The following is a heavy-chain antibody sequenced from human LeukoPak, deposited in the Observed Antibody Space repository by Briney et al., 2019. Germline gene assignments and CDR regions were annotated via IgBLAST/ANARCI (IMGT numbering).Heavy chain of an antibody. J-gene: IGHJ4*02. D-gene: IGHD6-6*01. V-gene: IGHV4-38-2*02. Sequence: PSETLSLTCAVSGFSISSGYYWGWIRQPPGKGLEWIGSIYHSGSTYYNPSLKSRVTISVDTFKNQFSLKLSSVTAADTAVYYCARDRSSAYDIDYWGQGTLVTVSS. CDR3: ARDRSSAYDIDY. CDR1: GFSISSGYY. CDR2: IYHSGST.